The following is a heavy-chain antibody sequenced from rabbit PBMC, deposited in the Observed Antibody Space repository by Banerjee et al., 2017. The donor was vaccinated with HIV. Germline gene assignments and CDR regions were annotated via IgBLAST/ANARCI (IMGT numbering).Heavy chain of an antibody. Sequence: QESGGGLFQPGGSLALTCKASGFSFSDKYVMCWVRQAPGKGLEWIGCINTSSGSTVYATWAKGRFTISRTSWTTVTLQMTSLTAADTATHFCARSTSYSLALWGQGTLVTVS. D-gene: IGHD8-1*01. CDR1: GFSFSDKYV. V-gene: IGHV1S40*01. J-gene: IGHJ3*01. CDR3: ARSTSYSLAL. CDR2: INTSSGST.